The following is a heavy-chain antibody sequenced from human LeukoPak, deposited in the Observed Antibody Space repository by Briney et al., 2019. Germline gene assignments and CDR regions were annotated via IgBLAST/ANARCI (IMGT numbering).Heavy chain of an antibody. Sequence: GGSLRLSCAASGFTFRTYWMHWVRQAPGKGLVWVSRIEGDGSSTNYADSVKGRFTISRDNAKNTLYLQMDSLKAEDTAVYYCARDPSAFAGYFDYWGRGTLVTVSS. J-gene: IGHJ4*02. CDR3: ARDPSAFAGYFDY. D-gene: IGHD3-10*01. CDR2: IEGDGSST. V-gene: IGHV3-74*01. CDR1: GFTFRTYW.